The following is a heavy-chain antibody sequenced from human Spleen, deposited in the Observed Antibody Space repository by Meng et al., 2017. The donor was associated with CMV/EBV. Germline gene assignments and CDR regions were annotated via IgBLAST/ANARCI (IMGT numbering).Heavy chain of an antibody. CDR2: IYPADSDT. CDR1: GYRFTSYW. Sequence: GESLKISCKVSGYRFTSYWIGWVRQMPGKGLEWMGIIYPADSDTRSSPSFQGQVTISADKSISTAYLQWSSLKAPDTAMYYCARWGPLQSNDFWGQGTLVTVSS. CDR3: ARWGPLQSNDF. V-gene: IGHV5-51*01. J-gene: IGHJ4*02. D-gene: IGHD1-1*01.